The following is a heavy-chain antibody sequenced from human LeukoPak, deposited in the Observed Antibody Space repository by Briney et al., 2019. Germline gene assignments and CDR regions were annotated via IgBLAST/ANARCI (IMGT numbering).Heavy chain of an antibody. D-gene: IGHD3-22*01. V-gene: IGHV3-30-3*01. CDR2: ISYDGSNK. CDR1: GFTFSSYA. Sequence: PGGSLGLSCAASGFTFSSYAMHWVRQAPGKGLEWVAVISYDGSNKYYADSVKGRFTISRDNSKNTLYLQMNSLRAEDTAVYYCARDLTMIVVVNVFDYWGQGTLVTVSS. J-gene: IGHJ4*02. CDR3: ARDLTMIVVVNVFDY.